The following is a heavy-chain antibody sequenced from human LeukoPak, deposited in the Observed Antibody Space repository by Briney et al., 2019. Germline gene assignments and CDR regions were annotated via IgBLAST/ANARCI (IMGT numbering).Heavy chain of an antibody. CDR1: GFTFSSYA. CDR2: ISGSGGST. J-gene: IGHJ4*02. V-gene: IGHV3-23*01. CDR3: ALVVVRYYFDY. D-gene: IGHD2-2*01. Sequence: GGSLTLSCAASGFTFSSYAMSWVRQAPGKGPEWVSAISGSGGSTYYADSVKGRFTISRDNSKNTLYLQMNSLRAEDTAVYYCALVVVRYYFDYWGQGTLVTVSS.